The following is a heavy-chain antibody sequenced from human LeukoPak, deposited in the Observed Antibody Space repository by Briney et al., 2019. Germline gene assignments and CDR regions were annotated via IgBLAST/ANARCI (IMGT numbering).Heavy chain of an antibody. V-gene: IGHV1-2*02. CDR3: ARGVLRMPQLDCGSTSCHVPNTAMVYNWFDP. Sequence: GASVKVSCKASGYTFTGYYMHWVRQAPGQGLEWMGWINPNSGGTNYAQKFQGRVTMTRDTSISTAYMELSRLRSDDTAVYYCARGVLRMPQLDCGSTSCHVPNTAMVYNWFDPWGQGTLVTVSS. CDR1: GYTFTGYY. CDR2: INPNSGGT. J-gene: IGHJ5*02. D-gene: IGHD2-2*01.